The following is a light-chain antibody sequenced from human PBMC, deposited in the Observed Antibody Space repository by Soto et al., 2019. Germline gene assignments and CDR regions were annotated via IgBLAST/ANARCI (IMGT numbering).Light chain of an antibody. CDR1: KNDIGVYDF. CDR2: EVV. Sequence: QSALTQPPSASGSPGQSVTISCTGTKNDIGVYDFVSGYQHHPGKAPRLIIYEVVQRPSGVPDRFSGSKSGNTASLTVSGLQAADEADYFCKSYAGSNTYVFGSGTKVTVL. V-gene: IGLV2-8*01. CDR3: KSYAGSNTYV. J-gene: IGLJ1*01.